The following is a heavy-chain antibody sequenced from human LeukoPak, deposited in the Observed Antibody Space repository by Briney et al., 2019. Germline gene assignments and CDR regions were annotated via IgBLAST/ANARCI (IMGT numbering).Heavy chain of an antibody. D-gene: IGHD3/OR15-3a*01. Sequence: XGXXXEWMGWISGYNDNTDYVEKFQGRVTMTTDPSTSTAYMELRSLRSDDTAVYYCARDWTTTKGYFDNWGQGTLVTVSS. CDR2: ISGYNDNT. CDR3: ARDWTTTKGYFDN. J-gene: IGHJ4*02. V-gene: IGHV1-18*01.